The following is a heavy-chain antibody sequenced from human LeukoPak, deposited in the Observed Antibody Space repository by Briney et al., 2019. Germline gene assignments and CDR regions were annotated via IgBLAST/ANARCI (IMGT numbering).Heavy chain of an antibody. CDR1: GGSISTYY. CDR2: VYYSGST. D-gene: IGHD6-19*01. V-gene: IGHV4-59*01. CDR3: ARDRVTTGWYSAFDI. J-gene: IGHJ3*02. Sequence: SETLSLTCTVSGGSISTYYWSWIRQPPGKGLEWIGYVYYSGSTSYNPSLKSRVTISVDTSKNQFSLRLSSVTAADTAVYYCARDRVTTGWYSAFDIWGQGTMVTVSS.